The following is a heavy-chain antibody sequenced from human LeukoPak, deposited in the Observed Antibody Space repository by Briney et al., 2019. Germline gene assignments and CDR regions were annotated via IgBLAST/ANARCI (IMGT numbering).Heavy chain of an antibody. D-gene: IGHD1-20*01. CDR2: IYHNGGP. Sequence: SETLSLTCSVSAGSIHSYYWTWIRQPPGKGLEWIGYIYHNGGPSYNPSLKSRVTLSIDTSKKNFSLKLTSVTAADTAVYYCARSVYDWNPRYYMDVWGEGTTVTVSS. J-gene: IGHJ6*03. CDR1: AGSIHSYY. CDR3: ARSVYDWNPRYYMDV. V-gene: IGHV4-59*01.